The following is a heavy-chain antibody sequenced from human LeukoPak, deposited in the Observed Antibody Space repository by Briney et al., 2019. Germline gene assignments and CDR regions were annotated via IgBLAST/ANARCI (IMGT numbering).Heavy chain of an antibody. V-gene: IGHV3-23*01. CDR1: GFTFSSYA. D-gene: IGHD3-9*01. CDR2: ISGSGGST. CDR3: AKGLTDYDILTGPLGFDY. J-gene: IGHJ4*02. Sequence: GGSLRLSCAASGFTFSSYAMSWVRQAQGKGLEWVSAISGSGGSTFYADSVKGRFTISRDNSKNTLYLKMNSLRAEDTAVYYCAKGLTDYDILTGPLGFDYWGQGTLVTVSS.